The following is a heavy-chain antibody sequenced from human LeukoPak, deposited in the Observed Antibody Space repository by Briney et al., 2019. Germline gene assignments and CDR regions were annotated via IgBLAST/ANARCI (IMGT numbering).Heavy chain of an antibody. Sequence: TGGSLRLSCAASGFTFSSYAMSWVRRAPGKGLEWVSAISGSGGSTYYADSVKGRFTISRDNSKNTLYLQMNSLRAEDTAVYYCAKDRASIAARPGLYFDYWGQGTLVTVSS. CDR1: GFTFSSYA. D-gene: IGHD6-6*01. CDR2: ISGSGGST. CDR3: AKDRASIAARPGLYFDY. J-gene: IGHJ4*02. V-gene: IGHV3-23*01.